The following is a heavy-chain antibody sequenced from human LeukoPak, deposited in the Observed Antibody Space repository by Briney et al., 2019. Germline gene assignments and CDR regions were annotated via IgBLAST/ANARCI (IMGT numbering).Heavy chain of an antibody. V-gene: IGHV3-48*03. J-gene: IGHJ4*02. D-gene: IGHD3-16*01. CDR1: GFTFSTYE. CDR2: ISSSGRTT. Sequence: PGGSLRLSCAASGFTFSTYEMSWVRQTPARGLEWVAYISSSGRTTYYADSVKGRFTISRDDAKNSLYLQMSSLKVEDTAIYYCAREGGSFFFEYWGQGTLVTVSS. CDR3: AREGGSFFFEY.